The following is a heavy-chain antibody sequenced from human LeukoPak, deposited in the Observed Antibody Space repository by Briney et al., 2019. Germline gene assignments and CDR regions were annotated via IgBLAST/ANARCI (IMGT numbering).Heavy chain of an antibody. CDR1: GGTFSSYA. D-gene: IGHD3-10*01. V-gene: IGHV1-69*13. J-gene: IGHJ4*02. CDR3: ARDPNGSGSYNYFDY. CDR2: IIPIFGTA. Sequence: GASVKVSCKASGGTFSSYAISWVRQAPGQGLEWMGGIIPIFGTANYAQKFQGRVTITADESTSTAYMELSSLRSEDTAVYYCARDPNGSGSYNYFDYWGQGTLVTVSS.